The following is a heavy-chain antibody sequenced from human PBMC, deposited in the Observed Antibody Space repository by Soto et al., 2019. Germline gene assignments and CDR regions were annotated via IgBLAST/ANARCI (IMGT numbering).Heavy chain of an antibody. CDR3: AKDQTGDQRGDAFDI. Sequence: GGSLRLSCAASGFTFSSYAMSWVRQAPGKGLEWVSAISGSGGSTYYADSVKGRFTISRDNSKNTLYLQMNSLRAEDTAVYSCAKDQTGDQRGDAFDIWGQGTMVTVSS. J-gene: IGHJ3*02. CDR1: GFTFSSYA. CDR2: ISGSGGST. D-gene: IGHD7-27*01. V-gene: IGHV3-23*01.